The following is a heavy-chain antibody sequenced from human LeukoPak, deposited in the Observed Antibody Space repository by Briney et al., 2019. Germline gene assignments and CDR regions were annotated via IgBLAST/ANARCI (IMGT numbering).Heavy chain of an antibody. J-gene: IGHJ4*02. CDR1: GGSISISNYY. CDR2: INYSGST. CDR3: ASYMVAAGTKYYFDH. V-gene: IGHV4-39*01. Sequence: SETLSLTCTVSGGSISISNYYWAWMRQPPGKGLEWIASINYSGSTYYHPSLRSRVTTSVDTSKNQFSLKVSSVTAADTAVYYCASYMVAAGTKYYFDHWGQGTLVTVSS. D-gene: IGHD6-13*01.